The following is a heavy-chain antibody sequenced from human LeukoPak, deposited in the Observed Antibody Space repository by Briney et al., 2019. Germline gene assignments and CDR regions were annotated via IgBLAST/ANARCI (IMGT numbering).Heavy chain of an antibody. D-gene: IGHD3-22*01. CDR3: ARESYSSGYYYDY. J-gene: IGHJ4*02. CDR2: ISTNDRTT. CDR1: GFILSDYY. Sequence: PGGSLRLSCAASGFILSDYYMSCIRQAPGKWLGWVAYISTNDRTTSYADSVKGRFTVSRDNAKKSLYLHMNSLRAEDTAVYYCARESYSSGYYYDYWGQGTLVTVSS. V-gene: IGHV3-11*04.